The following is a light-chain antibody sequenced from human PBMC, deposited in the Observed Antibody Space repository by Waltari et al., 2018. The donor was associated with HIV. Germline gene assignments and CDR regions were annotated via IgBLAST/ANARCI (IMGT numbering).Light chain of an antibody. CDR2: KDS. CDR1: KLGTKY. Sequence: SYELTQPPSVSVSPGQTASITCSGDKLGTKYDCWYQQKAGQSPVLVIYKDSKRPSGIPERFSGSNSENTATLTISGTQAMDEADYYCQAWDSSTGVFGTGTKVTVL. J-gene: IGLJ1*01. V-gene: IGLV3-1*01. CDR3: QAWDSSTGV.